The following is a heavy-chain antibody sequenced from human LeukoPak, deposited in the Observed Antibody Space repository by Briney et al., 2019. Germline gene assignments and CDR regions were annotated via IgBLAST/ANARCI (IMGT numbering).Heavy chain of an antibody. J-gene: IGHJ3*02. CDR1: GGSFSGYY. Sequence: PSETLSLTCAVYGGSFSGYYWSWIRQPPGKGLEWIGEINHSGSTNYNPSLKSPVTISVDTSKNQFSLKLSSVTAADTAVYYCARGRRMVAATNHDAFDIWGQGTMVTVSS. CDR3: ARGRRMVAATNHDAFDI. D-gene: IGHD2-15*01. V-gene: IGHV4-34*01. CDR2: INHSGST.